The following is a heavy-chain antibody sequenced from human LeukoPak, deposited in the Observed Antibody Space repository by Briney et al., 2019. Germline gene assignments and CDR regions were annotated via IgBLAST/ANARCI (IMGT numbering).Heavy chain of an antibody. D-gene: IGHD3-22*01. J-gene: IGHJ3*02. V-gene: IGHV1-8*03. CDR1: GYTFTSYD. CDR3: ARDYYDSSGYARRAFDI. CDR2: MNPNSGNT. Sequence: GASVKVSCKASGYTFTSYDINWVQQATGQGLEWMGWMNPNSGNTGYAQKFQGRVTITRNTSISTAYMELSSLRSEDTAVYYCARDYYDSSGYARRAFDIWGQGTMVTVSS.